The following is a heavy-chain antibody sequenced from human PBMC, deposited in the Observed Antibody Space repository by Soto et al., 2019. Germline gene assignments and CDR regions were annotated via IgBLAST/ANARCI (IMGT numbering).Heavy chain of an antibody. D-gene: IGHD1-20*01. V-gene: IGHV3-53*02. J-gene: IGHJ5*02. Sequence: EVQLVETGGGLIQPGGSLRLSCAASGFTVSSNDMSWVRQAPGKGLEWVSVIYSGGSTYYEDSVKDRFTISRDNSKNKLYLQMNSLSAEDTAVYYCARGRCNWNDGWFDPWGQGTLVTVSS. CDR1: GFTVSSND. CDR2: IYSGGST. CDR3: ARGRCNWNDGWFDP.